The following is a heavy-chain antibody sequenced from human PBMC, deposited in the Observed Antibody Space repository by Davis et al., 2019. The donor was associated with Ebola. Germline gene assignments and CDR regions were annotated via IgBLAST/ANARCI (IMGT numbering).Heavy chain of an antibody. V-gene: IGHV1-46*01. J-gene: IGHJ6*02. Sequence: ASVKVSCKASGYTFTSYYMHWVRQAPGQGLEWMGIINPSGGSTSYAQKFQGRVTITADKSTSTAYMELSSLRSEDTAVYYCASPYCSSTSCYYYYGMDVWGQGTTVTVSS. D-gene: IGHD2-2*01. CDR2: INPSGGST. CDR1: GYTFTSYY. CDR3: ASPYCSSTSCYYYYGMDV.